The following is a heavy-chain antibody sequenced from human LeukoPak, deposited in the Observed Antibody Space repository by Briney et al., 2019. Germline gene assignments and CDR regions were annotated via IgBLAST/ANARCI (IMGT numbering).Heavy chain of an antibody. J-gene: IGHJ4*02. Sequence: PSETLSLTCTVSGGSISSSSYYWGWIRQPPGKGLEWIGSIYYSGSTYYNPSLKSRVTISVDTSKNQFSLKLSSVTAADTAVYYCARHRADYYDSNRVTRTFDYWGQGTLVTVSS. V-gene: IGHV4-39*01. CDR1: GGSISSSSYY. CDR2: IYYSGST. CDR3: ARHRADYYDSNRVTRTFDY. D-gene: IGHD3-22*01.